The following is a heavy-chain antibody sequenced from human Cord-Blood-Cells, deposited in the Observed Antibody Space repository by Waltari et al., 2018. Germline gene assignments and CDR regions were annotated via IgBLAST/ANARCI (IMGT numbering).Heavy chain of an antibody. V-gene: IGHV3-23*01. Sequence: EVQLLESGGGLVQPGGCLRLSCAASGFTFSRYAMSWVRQAPGKGLEWVSAISGSGGSTYYADSVKGLFTISRDNSKNTLDLQMNSWRAEDTAVYYCAKDKGYGSGSYFDYWGQGTPVTVSS. J-gene: IGHJ4*02. D-gene: IGHD3-10*01. CDR3: AKDKGYGSGSYFDY. CDR2: ISGSGGST. CDR1: GFTFSRYA.